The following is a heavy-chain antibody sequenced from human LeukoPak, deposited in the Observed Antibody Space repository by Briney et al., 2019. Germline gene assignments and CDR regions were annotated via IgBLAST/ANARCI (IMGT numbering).Heavy chain of an antibody. Sequence: GGFLRLSCAASGFTFSSYSMNWVRQAPGKGLEWVSSISSSSSYIYYADSVKGRFTISRDNAKNSLYLQMNSLRAEDTAVYYCAKGLTYYYDSSDAFDIWGQGTMVTVSS. J-gene: IGHJ3*02. V-gene: IGHV3-21*01. CDR3: AKGLTYYYDSSDAFDI. CDR1: GFTFSSYS. D-gene: IGHD3-22*01. CDR2: ISSSSSYI.